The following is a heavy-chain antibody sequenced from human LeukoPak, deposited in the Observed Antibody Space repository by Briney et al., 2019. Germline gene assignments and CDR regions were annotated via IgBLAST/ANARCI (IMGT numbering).Heavy chain of an antibody. CDR2: IIPIFGTA. CDR1: GGTFSSYA. CDR3: ARDRYCSGGSCYIHFDY. J-gene: IGHJ4*02. Sequence: GASVKVSCKASGGTFSSYAISWVRQAPGQGLEWMGGIIPIFGTANYAQKFQGRVTITADESTSTAYMELSSLRSEDTAVYYCARDRYCSGGSCYIHFDYWGQGTLVTVSS. V-gene: IGHV1-69*13. D-gene: IGHD2-15*01.